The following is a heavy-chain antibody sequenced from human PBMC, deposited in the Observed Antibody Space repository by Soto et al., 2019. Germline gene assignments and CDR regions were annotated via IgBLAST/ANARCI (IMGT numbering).Heavy chain of an antibody. D-gene: IGHD2-2*01. CDR3: ARASSTNRIDAFDI. CDR1: GYTFTGYY. CDR2: INPNSGGT. Sequence: ASVKVSCKASGYTFTGYYMHWVRQAPGQGLEWMGWINPNSGGTNYAQKFQGWVTMTRDTSISTAYMELSRLRSDDTAVYYCARASSTNRIDAFDIWGQGTMVTVSS. V-gene: IGHV1-2*04. J-gene: IGHJ3*02.